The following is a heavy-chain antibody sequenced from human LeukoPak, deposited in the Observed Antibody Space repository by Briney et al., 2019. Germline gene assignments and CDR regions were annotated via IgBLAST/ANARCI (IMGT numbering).Heavy chain of an antibody. D-gene: IGHD4-17*01. Sequence: GGSLRLSCAASGLTFSRYAMTWVRQAPGKGLQWVSSIPDNGDPTYYAHSVRGRFTVSRDNSKSSLYLQMNGLRAEDTALYYCAKDPNGDYVGAFDMWGQGTMVTASS. J-gene: IGHJ3*02. CDR1: GLTFSRYA. CDR2: IPDNGDPT. V-gene: IGHV3-23*01. CDR3: AKDPNGDYVGAFDM.